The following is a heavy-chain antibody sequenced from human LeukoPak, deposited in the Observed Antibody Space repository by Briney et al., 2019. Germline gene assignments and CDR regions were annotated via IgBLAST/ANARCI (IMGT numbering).Heavy chain of an antibody. D-gene: IGHD2-15*01. J-gene: IGHJ6*02. Sequence: ASVKVSCKVSGYTLIELSMHWVRQAPGKGLEGMGGFEPEDGETIYAQKFQRRVTMTEDTSTETAYMELSSLRSEDTAVYYCATDLASGPPYYYYGMDVWGQGTTVTVSS. CDR3: ATDLASGPPYYYYGMDV. CDR1: GYTLIELS. V-gene: IGHV1-24*01. CDR2: FEPEDGET.